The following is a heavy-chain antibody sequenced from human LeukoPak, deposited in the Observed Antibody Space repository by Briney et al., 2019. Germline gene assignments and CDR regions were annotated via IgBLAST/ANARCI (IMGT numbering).Heavy chain of an antibody. CDR3: ARVSYLGAFDI. D-gene: IGHD3-16*01. CDR2: INSDGSST. J-gene: IGHJ3*02. Sequence: GGSLRLSCAASGFTFSSYWMHWVRQAPGKGLVWVSRINSDGSSTSYADSVKGRFTISRDNSKNTLYLQMNSLRAEDTAVYYCARVSYLGAFDIWGQGTMVTVSS. CDR1: GFTFSSYW. V-gene: IGHV3-74*01.